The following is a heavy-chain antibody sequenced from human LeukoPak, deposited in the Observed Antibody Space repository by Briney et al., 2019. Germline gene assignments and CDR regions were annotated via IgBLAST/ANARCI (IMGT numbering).Heavy chain of an antibody. CDR2: ISSSSSTI. CDR3: ARDQVYCSSTSCSDWFDP. J-gene: IGHJ5*02. CDR1: GFTFSSYS. Sequence: PGGSLRLSCAASGFTFSSYSMNWVRQAPGKGLEWVSYISSSSSTIYYADSVKGRFTISRDNAKNSLYLQMNSLRAEDTAVYYCARDQVYCSSTSCSDWFDPWGQGTLVTVSS. D-gene: IGHD2-2*01. V-gene: IGHV3-48*01.